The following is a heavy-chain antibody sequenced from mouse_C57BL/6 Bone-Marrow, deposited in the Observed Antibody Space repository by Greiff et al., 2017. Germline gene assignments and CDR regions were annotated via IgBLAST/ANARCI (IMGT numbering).Heavy chain of an antibody. CDR2: IDPSDSYT. CDR1: GYTFTSYW. Sequence: QVQLQQPGAELVMPGASVKLSCKASGYTFTSYWMHWVKQRPGQGLEWIGEIDPSDSYTNYNQKFKGKSTLTVDKSSSTADMQLSSLTSEDSAVYYCAREGITTRYAMDYWGQGTSVTVSS. D-gene: IGHD1-1*01. CDR3: AREGITTRYAMDY. J-gene: IGHJ4*01. V-gene: IGHV1-69*01.